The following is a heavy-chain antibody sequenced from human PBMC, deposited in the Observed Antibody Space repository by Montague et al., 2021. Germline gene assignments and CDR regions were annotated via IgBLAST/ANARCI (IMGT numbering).Heavy chain of an antibody. D-gene: IGHD6-19*01. V-gene: IGHV3-30*03. CDR3: ARVGETSGWYWDRFDP. Sequence: SLRLSCAASGFTFSNYALHWVRQSPGKGLEWVAIISPDGSNEDYADSVKGRFSISRDNSNNTLYLLMNSLRPEDTAIYYRARVGETSGWYWDRFDPWGQGTLVTVSS. CDR1: GFTFSNYA. CDR2: ISPDGSNE. J-gene: IGHJ5*02.